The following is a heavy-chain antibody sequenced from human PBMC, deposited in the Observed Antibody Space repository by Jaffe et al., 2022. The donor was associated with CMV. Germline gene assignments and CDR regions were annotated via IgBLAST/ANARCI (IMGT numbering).Heavy chain of an antibody. CDR1: GGSISSSSYY. CDR3: ARSRNDDYFDL. Sequence: QMQLQESGPGLVEPSETLSLTCTVSGGSISSSSYYWGWVRQPPGKGLEWIGSNYYNGGTYYNPSLKSRVTLSVDTSNNKFSLSLSSVTAADTSVYYCARSRNDDYFDLWGQGTPVIVSS. D-gene: IGHD1-1*01. V-gene: IGHV4-39*01. J-gene: IGHJ4*02. CDR2: NYYNGGT.